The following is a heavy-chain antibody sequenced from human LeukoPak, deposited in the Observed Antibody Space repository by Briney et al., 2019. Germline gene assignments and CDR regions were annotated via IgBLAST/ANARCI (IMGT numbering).Heavy chain of an antibody. D-gene: IGHD5-24*01. J-gene: IGHJ4*02. CDR3: ARGGSNLAMADY. CDR2: IYYSGST. V-gene: IGHV4-39*07. Sequence: PSETLSLTCTVSGGSISGSSYYWGWIRQPPGKGLEWIASIYYSGSTYYNPSLKSRVTISVDTSKNQFSLKLSSVTAADTAVYYCARGGSNLAMADYWGQGTLVTVSS. CDR1: GGSISGSSYY.